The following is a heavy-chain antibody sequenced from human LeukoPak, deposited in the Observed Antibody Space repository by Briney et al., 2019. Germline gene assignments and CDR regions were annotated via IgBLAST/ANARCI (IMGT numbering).Heavy chain of an antibody. CDR1: GFTVSSNY. Sequence: TGGSLRLSCAASGFTVSSNYMSWVRQAPGKGLEWVANIKQDGSEKFYVDSVKGRFTISRDNAKNSLYLQMNSLRAEDTAVYYCAGGSGWLEDCWGQGTLVTVSS. D-gene: IGHD6-19*01. CDR2: IKQDGSEK. CDR3: AGGSGWLEDC. V-gene: IGHV3-7*01. J-gene: IGHJ4*02.